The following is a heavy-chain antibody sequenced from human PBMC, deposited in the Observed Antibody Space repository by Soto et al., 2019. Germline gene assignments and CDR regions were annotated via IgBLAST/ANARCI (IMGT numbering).Heavy chain of an antibody. CDR3: TRHRRRGSGSFNYYYYYYMDV. J-gene: IGHJ6*03. Sequence: GGSLRLSCAASGFTFSGSAMHWVRQASGKGLEWVGRIRSKANSYATAYAASVKGRFTISRDDSKNTAYLQMNSLKTEDTAVYYCTRHRRRGSGSFNYYYYYYMDVWGKGTTVTVSS. CDR1: GFTFSGSA. D-gene: IGHD3-10*01. V-gene: IGHV3-73*01. CDR2: IRSKANSYAT.